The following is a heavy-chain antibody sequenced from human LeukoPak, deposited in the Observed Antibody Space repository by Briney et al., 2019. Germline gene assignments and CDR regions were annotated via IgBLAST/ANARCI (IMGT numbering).Heavy chain of an antibody. Sequence: SSETLSLTCAVYGGSFSGYYWSWIRQPPGKGLEWIGEINHSGSTNYNPSLKSRVTISVDTSENQFSLKLSSVTAADTAVYYCARTRPDIVVVPAAISQRGYYYYYYYMDVWGKGTTVTVSS. V-gene: IGHV4-34*01. J-gene: IGHJ6*03. CDR1: GGSFSGYY. CDR2: INHSGST. CDR3: ARTRPDIVVVPAAISQRGYYYYYYYMDV. D-gene: IGHD2-2*02.